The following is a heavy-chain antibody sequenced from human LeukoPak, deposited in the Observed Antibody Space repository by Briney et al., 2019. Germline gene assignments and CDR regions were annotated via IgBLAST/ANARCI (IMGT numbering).Heavy chain of an antibody. CDR3: AREPPEWELRDYGMDV. J-gene: IGHJ6*02. V-gene: IGHV1-69*13. CDR2: IIPIFGTA. CDR1: GGTFSSYA. D-gene: IGHD1-26*01. Sequence: SVKVSCKASGGTFSSYAISWVRQAPGQGLEWMGGIIPIFGTANYAQKFQGRVTIAADESTSTAYMELSSLRSEDTAVYYCAREPPEWELRDYGMDVWGQGTTVTVSS.